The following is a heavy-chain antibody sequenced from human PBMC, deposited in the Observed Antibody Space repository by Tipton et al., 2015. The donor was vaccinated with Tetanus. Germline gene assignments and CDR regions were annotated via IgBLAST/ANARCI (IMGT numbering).Heavy chain of an antibody. J-gene: IGHJ6*02. Sequence: TLSFTCTVSGGSLNTFYWNWIRQPAGKGLEWIGRVYSSGSTNYNPSLKSRVTMSIDTSKNQISLELTSMTAADTAIYYCARDFRERTGTYFSYYYTMDVWGQGTTVTVSS. CDR3: ARDFRERTGTYFSYYYTMDV. D-gene: IGHD1-26*01. CDR1: GGSLNTFY. CDR2: VYSSGST. V-gene: IGHV4-4*07.